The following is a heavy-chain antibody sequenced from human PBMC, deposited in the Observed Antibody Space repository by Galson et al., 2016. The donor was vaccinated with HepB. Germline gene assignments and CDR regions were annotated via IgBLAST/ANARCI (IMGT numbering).Heavy chain of an antibody. D-gene: IGHD2-2*01. CDR1: GGSVGTNNYY. J-gene: IGHJ4*02. CDR2: TLALVGSN. V-gene: IGHV4-39*01. Sequence: SETLSLTCSLSGGSVGTNNYYWSWIRQPHGKGLEWIGSTLALVGSNYYNPSLGNRLSISSDTSKYEFSMRLTSVTASDTGVYSGARTFSPATVSSWLGYFDLWGQGTPVTVSS. CDR3: ARTFSPATVSSWLGYFDL.